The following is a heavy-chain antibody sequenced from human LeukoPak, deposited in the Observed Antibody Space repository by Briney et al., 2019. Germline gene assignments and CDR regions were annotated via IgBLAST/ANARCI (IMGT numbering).Heavy chain of an antibody. CDR3: ARDHLDYYQGLHV. CDR1: GYTFTGYY. V-gene: IGHV1-2*02. D-gene: IGHD3-10*01. J-gene: IGHJ6*02. CDR2: INPNTGGI. Sequence: ASVKVSCKAYGYTFTGYYIHWVRQAPGQGLEWMGCINPNTGGINYAQKFQDRVTMTRDTSISAAFMEPSRLRSDDTAVYYCARDHLDYYQGLHVWGQGTKVTVSS.